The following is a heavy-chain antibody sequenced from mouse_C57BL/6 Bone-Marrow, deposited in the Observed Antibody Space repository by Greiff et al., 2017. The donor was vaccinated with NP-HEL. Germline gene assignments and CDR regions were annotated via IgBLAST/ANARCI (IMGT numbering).Heavy chain of an antibody. V-gene: IGHV1-76*01. D-gene: IGHD2-5*01. Sequence: QVQLKESGAELVRPGASVKLSCKASGYTFTDYYINWVKQRPGQGLEWIGRIYPGSGNTYYNEKFKGKATLTAEKSSSTAYMQLSSLPSEDAAVYYCARKGYSNACWSFDDWGKGTTVTVSS. CDR1: GYTFTDYY. J-gene: IGHJ1*03. CDR2: IYPGSGNT. CDR3: ARKGYSNACWSFDD.